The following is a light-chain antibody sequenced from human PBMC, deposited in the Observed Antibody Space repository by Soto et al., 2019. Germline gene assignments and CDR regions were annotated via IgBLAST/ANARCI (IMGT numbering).Light chain of an antibody. CDR1: QSVTTQ. J-gene: IGKJ1*01. CDR2: GAS. Sequence: ELVMTQSPGTLSLSPGERATLSCRASQSVTTQLAWYQQKPGQAPRLLIYGASSRATGIPDRFSGSGSGTDFTLTISRLEPEDFAVYYCQQYGSSPPWTFGQGTKVDI. CDR3: QQYGSSPPWT. V-gene: IGKV3-20*01.